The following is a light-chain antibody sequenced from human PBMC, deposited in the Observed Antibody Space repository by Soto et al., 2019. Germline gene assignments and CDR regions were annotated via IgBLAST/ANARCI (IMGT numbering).Light chain of an antibody. CDR3: QQYGSSLV. Sequence: EIVLTQSPGTLSLSPGERATLSCRASQSVSSSYLAWYQQKPGQAPRLLIYGASSRATGIPDRFSGSGSGTDVTLTISRLEPIYFAVYYCQQYGSSLVLGQRTRLEIK. V-gene: IGKV3-20*01. CDR1: QSVSSSY. J-gene: IGKJ5*01. CDR2: GAS.